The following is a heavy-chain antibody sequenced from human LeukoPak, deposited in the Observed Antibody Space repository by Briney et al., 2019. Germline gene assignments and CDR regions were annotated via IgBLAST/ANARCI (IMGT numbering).Heavy chain of an antibody. V-gene: IGHV1-69*05. CDR3: ASPSGGSGSAADY. Sequence: ASVKVSCKASGGTFSSYAISWVRQAPGQGLEWMGRIIPIFGTANYAQKFQGRVTITTDESPSTAYMELSSLRSEDTAVYYCASPSGGSGSAADYWGQGTLVTVSS. CDR2: IIPIFGTA. J-gene: IGHJ4*02. CDR1: GGTFSSYA. D-gene: IGHD3-10*01.